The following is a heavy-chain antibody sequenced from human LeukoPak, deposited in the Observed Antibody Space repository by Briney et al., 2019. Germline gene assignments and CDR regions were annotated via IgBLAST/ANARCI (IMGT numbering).Heavy chain of an antibody. D-gene: IGHD1/OR15-1a*01. CDR1: GYTFTSYD. CDR2: MNPNSGNT. CDR3: ARDRGNRIFDS. J-gene: IGHJ4*02. V-gene: IGHV1-8*02. Sequence: GASVKVSCKASGYTFTSYDINWVRQATGQGLEWMGWMNPNSGNTGYAQKLQGRVTMTTDTSTSTAYMELRSLSSDGTAMYYCARDRGNRIFDSWGQGTLVTVSS.